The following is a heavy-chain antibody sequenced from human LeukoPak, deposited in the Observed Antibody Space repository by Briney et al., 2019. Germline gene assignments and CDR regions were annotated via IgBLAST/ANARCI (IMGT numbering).Heavy chain of an antibody. V-gene: IGHV3-74*01. J-gene: IGHJ6*02. CDR1: GFTFSSYW. CDR2: INSDGSST. Sequence: GGSLRLSCAASGFTFSSYWMHWVRQAPGKGLVWVSRINSDGSSTSYADSVKGRFTISRDNAKNTLYLQMNSLRAEDTAVYYCARDYCSSTSCLTLWYYYYGMDVWGQGTTVTVSS. CDR3: ARDYCSSTSCLTLWYYYYGMDV. D-gene: IGHD2-2*01.